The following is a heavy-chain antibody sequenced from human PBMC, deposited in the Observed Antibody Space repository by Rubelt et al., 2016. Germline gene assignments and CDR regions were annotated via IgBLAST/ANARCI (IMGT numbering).Heavy chain of an antibody. J-gene: IGHJ5*02. D-gene: IGHD3-10*01. Sequence: QLQLQESGPGLVKPSETLSLTCTVSGGSISSSSYYWGWIRQPPGKGLEWIGSIYYSGSTYYNPSPKSRVTRSVDTSKNQFSLKLSSVTAADTAVYYCARDGRFGELPNNWFDPWGQGTLVTVSS. CDR2: IYYSGST. V-gene: IGHV4-39*07. CDR3: ARDGRFGELPNNWFDP. CDR1: GGSISSSSYY.